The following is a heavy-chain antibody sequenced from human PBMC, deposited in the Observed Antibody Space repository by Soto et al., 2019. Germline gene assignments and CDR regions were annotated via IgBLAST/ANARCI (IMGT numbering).Heavy chain of an antibody. V-gene: IGHV4-30-4*01. CDR1: GGSISSGDYY. CDR3: ARVVIYYGSGSYYEENWFDP. CDR2: IYYSGST. Sequence: PSETLSLTCTVSGGSISSGDYYWSWIRQPAGKGLEWIGYIYYSGSTYYNPSLKSRVTISVDTSKNQFSLKLSSVTAADTAVYYCARVVIYYGSGSYYEENWFDPWAREPWSPSPQ. D-gene: IGHD3-10*01. J-gene: IGHJ5*02.